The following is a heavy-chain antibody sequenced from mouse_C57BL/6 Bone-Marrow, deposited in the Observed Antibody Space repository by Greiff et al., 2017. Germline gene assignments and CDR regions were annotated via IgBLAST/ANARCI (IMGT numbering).Heavy chain of an antibody. CDR1: GFTFNTYA. Sequence: EVQVVESGGGLVQPKGSLKLSCAASGFTFNTYAMHWVRQAPGKGLEWVARIRSKSSNYATYYADSVKDRFTISRDDSQSMLYLQMNNLKTEDTAMYYCVRDGGSSFYYYAMDYWGQGTSVTVSS. CDR3: VRDGGSSFYYYAMDY. J-gene: IGHJ4*01. V-gene: IGHV10-3*01. CDR2: IRSKSSNYAT. D-gene: IGHD1-1*01.